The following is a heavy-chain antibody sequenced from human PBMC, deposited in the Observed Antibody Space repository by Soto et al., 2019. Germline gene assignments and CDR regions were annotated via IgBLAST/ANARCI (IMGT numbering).Heavy chain of an antibody. CDR3: ARGSSTSPLDY. CDR1: GGSISSGGYS. V-gene: IGHV4-30-2*01. D-gene: IGHD2-2*01. J-gene: IGHJ4*02. CDR2: IYHSGST. Sequence: LSLTCAVSGGSISSGGYSWSWIRQPPGKGLEWIGYIYHSGSTYYNPSLKSRVTISVDRSKNQFSLKLSSVTAAGTAVYYCARGSSTSPLDYWGQGTLVTVSS.